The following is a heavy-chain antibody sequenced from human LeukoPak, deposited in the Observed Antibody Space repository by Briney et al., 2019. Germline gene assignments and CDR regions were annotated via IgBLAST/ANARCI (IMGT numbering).Heavy chain of an antibody. Sequence: PSQTLSLTCVVSGYSISSGNYWGWIRQSPGKGLEWIESIYHSGSTYYNPSLKRRVTISVDTSKNQFSLKLNSVTAADTAVYYCARARVGAPLFDYWGQGTLVTVSS. V-gene: IGHV4-38-2*01. D-gene: IGHD1-26*01. CDR3: ARARVGAPLFDY. CDR1: GYSISSGNY. J-gene: IGHJ4*02. CDR2: IYHSGST.